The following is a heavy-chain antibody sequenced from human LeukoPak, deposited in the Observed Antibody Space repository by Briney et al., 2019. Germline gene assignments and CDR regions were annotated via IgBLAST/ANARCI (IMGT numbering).Heavy chain of an antibody. CDR3: ARQLYGDFVNWFDP. D-gene: IGHD4-17*01. CDR1: GDSVSSDSYY. J-gene: IGHJ5*02. CDR2: VYYSGRT. Sequence: PSETLSLTCAVSGDSVSSDSYYWHWIRRSPGKGLEWVGFVYYSGRTKYNPSLKSRVAMSIDTSKNQVSLRLRSVTAADTAVYYCARQLYGDFVNWFDPWGQGTLVTVSS. V-gene: IGHV4-61*01.